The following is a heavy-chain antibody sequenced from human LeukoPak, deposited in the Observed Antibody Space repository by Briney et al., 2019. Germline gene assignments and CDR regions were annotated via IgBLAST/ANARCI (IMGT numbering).Heavy chain of an antibody. D-gene: IGHD1-26*01. J-gene: IGHJ4*02. V-gene: IGHV4-34*01. CDR2: INHSGST. CDR3: ARAPRGATTLRD. Sequence: SETLSLTCAVYGGSFSRYSWNWIRQPPGKGLEWIGEINHSGSTNYNPSLKSRVTISVDTSKNQFSLKLSSVTAADTAVYYCARAPRGATTLRDWGQGTLVTVSS. CDR1: GGSFSRYS.